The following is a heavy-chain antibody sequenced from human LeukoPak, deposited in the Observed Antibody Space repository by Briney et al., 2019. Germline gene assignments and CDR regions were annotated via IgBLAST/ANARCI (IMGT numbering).Heavy chain of an antibody. J-gene: IGHJ4*02. Sequence: GALRLSCAASGFTFSSYAMSWVRQAPGKGLEWVSAISGSGGSTYYADSVKGRFTISRDNSKNTLYLQMNSLRAEDTAVYYCAKAHSRTVAAAGTGDYWGQGTLVTVSS. CDR1: GFTFSSYA. CDR3: AKAHSRTVAAAGTGDY. CDR2: ISGSGGST. D-gene: IGHD6-13*01. V-gene: IGHV3-23*01.